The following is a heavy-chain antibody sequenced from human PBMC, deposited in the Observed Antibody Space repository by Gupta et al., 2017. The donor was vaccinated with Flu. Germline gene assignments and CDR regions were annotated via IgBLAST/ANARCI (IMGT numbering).Heavy chain of an antibody. CDR3: ARDKIMVYAISNLYYYYGMDV. Sequence: EWMGWINPNSGGTNYAQKFQGRVTMTRDTSISTAYMELSRLRSDDTAVYYCARDKIMVYAISNLYYYYGMDVWGQGTTVTVSS. J-gene: IGHJ6*02. D-gene: IGHD2-8*01. CDR2: INPNSGGT. V-gene: IGHV1-2*02.